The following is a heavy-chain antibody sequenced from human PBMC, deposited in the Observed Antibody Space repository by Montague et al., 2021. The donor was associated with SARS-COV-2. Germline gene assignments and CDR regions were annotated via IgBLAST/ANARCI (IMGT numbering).Heavy chain of an antibody. CDR2: TYYRSKWDS. Sequence: CAISGDSVSSKSVAWNWIRQSPSRGLEWLGRTYYRSKWDSDYAESVKXRLVITPDTSKNQVSLQLNSVIPEDTAVYFCASSGITLTGLDAFDIWGPGTMVTVAS. J-gene: IGHJ3*02. CDR3: ASSGITLTGLDAFDI. CDR1: GDSVSSKSVA. V-gene: IGHV6-1*01. D-gene: IGHD3-9*01.